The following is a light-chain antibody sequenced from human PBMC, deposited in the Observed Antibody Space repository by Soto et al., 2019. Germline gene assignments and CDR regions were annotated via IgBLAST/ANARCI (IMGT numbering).Light chain of an antibody. CDR3: QQYNSPWT. CDR1: QSISSW. Sequence: DIQMTQSPSTLSASVGDRVTITCRASQSISSWLAWYQQKPGKAPKLLIYKASSLESGVPSRFSGSGSGTEFTLTISSLHPDDFANYYCQQYNSPWTFGQGTKVEIK. J-gene: IGKJ1*01. V-gene: IGKV1-5*03. CDR2: KAS.